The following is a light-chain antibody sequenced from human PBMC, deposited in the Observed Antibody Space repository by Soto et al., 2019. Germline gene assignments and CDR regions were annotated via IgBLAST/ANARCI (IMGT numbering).Light chain of an antibody. V-gene: IGLV2-14*01. CDR2: EVS. J-gene: IGLJ1*01. CDR3: SSYTSSSTKV. Sequence: QSALTQPASVSGSPGQSITISCTGTSSDVGGYNYVSWYQHHPGKAPKLMIYEVSNRPSGASNRFSGSKSGNTASQTISGLQAEDEADYYCSSYTSSSTKVFGTGTKVTVL. CDR1: SSDVGGYNY.